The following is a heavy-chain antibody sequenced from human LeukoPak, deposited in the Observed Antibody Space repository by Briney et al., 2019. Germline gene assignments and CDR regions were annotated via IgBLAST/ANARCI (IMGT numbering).Heavy chain of an antibody. J-gene: IGHJ4*02. V-gene: IGHV4-59*12. CDR3: ARAGAYGDYVFDY. CDR1: GGSISSYY. D-gene: IGHD4-17*01. CDR2: IYHSGST. Sequence: PSETLSLTCTVSGGSISSYYWSWIRQPPGKGLEWIGYIYHSGSTYYNPSLKSRVTISVDRSKNQFSLKLSSVTAADTAVYYCARAGAYGDYVFDYWGQGTLVTVSS.